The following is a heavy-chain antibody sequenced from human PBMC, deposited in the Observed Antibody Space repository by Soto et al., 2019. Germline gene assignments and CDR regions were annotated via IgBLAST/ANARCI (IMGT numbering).Heavy chain of an antibody. CDR2: IIPIFGTA. D-gene: IGHD3-3*01. V-gene: IGHV1-69*13. CDR3: ARDLPSIFGVVIIPYGMDV. J-gene: IGHJ6*02. CDR1: GGTFSSYA. Sequence: GASVKVSCKASGGTFSSYAISWVRQAPGQGLEWMGGIIPIFGTANYAQKFQGRVTITADESTSTAYMELSSLRSEDTAVYYCARDLPSIFGVVIIPYGMDVWGQGTTVTSP.